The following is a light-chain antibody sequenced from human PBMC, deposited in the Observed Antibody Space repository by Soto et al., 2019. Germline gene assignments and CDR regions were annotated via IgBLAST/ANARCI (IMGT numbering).Light chain of an antibody. CDR2: DDR. CDR1: NIGSKT. CDR3: PVWDRSSDHHL. V-gene: IGLV3-21*02. Sequence: SYELTQPPSVSVAPGQTARISCGGTNIGSKTVHWYQQRPGQAPVLVVYDDRDRPSGIPERFSGSNSGNTATLTMSRVEAGDAADYYCPVWDRSSDHHLFGGGTKLTVL. J-gene: IGLJ2*01.